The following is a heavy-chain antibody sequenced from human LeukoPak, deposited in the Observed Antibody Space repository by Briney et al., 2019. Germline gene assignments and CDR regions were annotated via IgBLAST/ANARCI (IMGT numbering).Heavy chain of an antibody. CDR2: ISSSSSTI. D-gene: IGHD5-12*01. J-gene: IGHJ4*02. V-gene: IGHV3-48*04. Sequence: GGSLRLSCAASGFTFSSYSMNWVRQAPGKGLEWLSYISSSSSTIYYADSVKGRFTISRDNAKNSLYLQMNSLRAEDTAVYYCARITDSGYDLTGDDYWGQGTLITVSS. CDR3: ARITDSGYDLTGDDY. CDR1: GFTFSSYS.